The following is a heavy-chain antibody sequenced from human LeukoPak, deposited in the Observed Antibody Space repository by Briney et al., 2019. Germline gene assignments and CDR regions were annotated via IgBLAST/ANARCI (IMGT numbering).Heavy chain of an antibody. V-gene: IGHV3-15*01. D-gene: IGHD5-18*01. CDR3: ARAPLEDTAMVTLHY. CDR2: IKSKTDGGTT. Sequence: GGSLRLSCAASGFTFSNAWMSWVRQAPGKGLEWVGRIKSKTDGGTTDYAAPVKGRFTISRDDSKNTLNLQMNSLRAEDTAVYYCARAPLEDTAMVTLHYWGQGTLVTVSS. J-gene: IGHJ4*02. CDR1: GFTFSNAW.